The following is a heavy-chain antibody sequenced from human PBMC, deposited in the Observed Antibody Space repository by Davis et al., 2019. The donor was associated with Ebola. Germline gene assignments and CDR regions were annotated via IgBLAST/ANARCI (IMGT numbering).Heavy chain of an antibody. Sequence: MPGGSLRLSCAVYGGSFSGHYWSWVRQPPGKGLEWIGEIKHTGDMKFNPSLKSRVTMSVDTSKNQFSLKLRSVTAADTAVYYCASTFYKGIVVSPEDGMDVWGPGTTVIVSS. J-gene: IGHJ6*02. CDR2: IKHTGDM. V-gene: IGHV4-34*01. CDR3: ASTFYKGIVVSPEDGMDV. D-gene: IGHD2-2*01. CDR1: GGSFSGHY.